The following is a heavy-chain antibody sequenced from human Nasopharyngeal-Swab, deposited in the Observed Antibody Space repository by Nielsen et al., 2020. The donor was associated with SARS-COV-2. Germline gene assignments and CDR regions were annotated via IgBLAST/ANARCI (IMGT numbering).Heavy chain of an antibody. CDR3: ARRVSGGYDP. D-gene: IGHD1-26*01. Sequence: WIRQPPGKGLVWVSRINSDGSSTSYADSVKGRFTISRDNAKKSLYLQMNSLRAEDTAVYYCARRVSGGYDPWGQGTLVTVSS. V-gene: IGHV3-74*01. CDR2: INSDGSST. J-gene: IGHJ5*02.